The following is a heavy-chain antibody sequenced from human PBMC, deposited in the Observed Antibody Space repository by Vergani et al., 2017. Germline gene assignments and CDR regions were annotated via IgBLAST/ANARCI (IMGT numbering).Heavy chain of an antibody. Sequence: QVQLVQSGAEVKKPGSSVKVSCKPSGGSISRFSVSWVRQAPGQGLEWMGWINPTTGNPTYARAFTGRFVFSLDTSISTAYLQIGSLKAEDTAVYFCARAKRGRLAVGATDSWGQGTLLTVSS. CDR2: INPTTGNP. D-gene: IGHD6-19*01. CDR3: ARAKRGRLAVGATDS. CDR1: GGSISRFS. J-gene: IGHJ4*02. V-gene: IGHV7-4-1*01.